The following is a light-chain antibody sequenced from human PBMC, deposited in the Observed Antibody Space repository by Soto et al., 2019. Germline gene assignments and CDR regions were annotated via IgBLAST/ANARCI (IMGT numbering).Light chain of an antibody. Sequence: QSVLTQPASVSGSPGQSITISCTGTSSDVGTYNFVSWYQQHPGKAPKLMIYEVSNRPSGVSNRFSGSKSGNTASLTISGLQAEDEADYYCSSYTSSSTLVVFGRGTKVTVL. CDR3: SSYTSSSTLVV. J-gene: IGLJ2*01. V-gene: IGLV2-14*01. CDR1: SSDVGTYNF. CDR2: EVS.